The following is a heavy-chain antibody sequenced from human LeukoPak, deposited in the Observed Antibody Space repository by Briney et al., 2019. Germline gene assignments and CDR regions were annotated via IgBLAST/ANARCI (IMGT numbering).Heavy chain of an antibody. D-gene: IGHD6-6*01. V-gene: IGHV4-39*07. CDR2: IYYSGST. CDR3: ARHRYITSSSYFDY. Sequence: SETLSLTCTVSGGSISSNSYYWGWIRQPPGKGLEWIGSIYYSGSTYYNPSLKSRVTMSVATSKNQFSLKLSSVTAADTAVYYCARHRYITSSSYFDYWGQGTLVTVSS. CDR1: GGSISSNSYY. J-gene: IGHJ4*02.